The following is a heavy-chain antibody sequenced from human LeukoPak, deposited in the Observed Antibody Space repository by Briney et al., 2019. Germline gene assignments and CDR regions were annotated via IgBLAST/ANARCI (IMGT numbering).Heavy chain of an antibody. V-gene: IGHV4-4*02. Sequence: SETLSLTCAVSGGSISSSYWWSWIRQPPGKGLEWIGEIYHSGSTNYNLSLKSRVTISVDKSKNQFSLKLNSVTAADTAVYYCARDYCTSTTCPNWFDPWGQGTLVTVSS. CDR2: IYHSGST. J-gene: IGHJ5*02. D-gene: IGHD2-2*01. CDR1: GGSISSSYW. CDR3: ARDYCTSTTCPNWFDP.